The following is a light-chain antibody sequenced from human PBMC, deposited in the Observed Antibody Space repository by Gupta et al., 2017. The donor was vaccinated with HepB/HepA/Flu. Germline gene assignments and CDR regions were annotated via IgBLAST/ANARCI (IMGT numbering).Light chain of an antibody. Sequence: HSVLPPTPPVSATPWQKVTITCSGSSSNIGSASVSWYQQVPGPAPKLLIYENTKRPSGIPDRFSGSKAGTSATLIITGLQTGDEADYYCETSDRSFTAFVFGTGTKLTVL. V-gene: IGLV1-51*02. J-gene: IGLJ1*01. CDR3: ETSDRSFTAFV. CDR2: ENT. CDR1: SSNIGSAS.